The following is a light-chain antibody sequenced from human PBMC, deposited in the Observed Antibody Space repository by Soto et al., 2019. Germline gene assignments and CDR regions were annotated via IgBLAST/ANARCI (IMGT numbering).Light chain of an antibody. CDR2: DAS. V-gene: IGKV1-33*01. CDR3: QQHDNLPLT. J-gene: IGKJ4*01. Sequence: DIQMTQSPSSLSASVGDRVTITCQTSQDISNSLNWYQQKSGKAPNLLIYDASNLETGVPSRFSGGGAGTHFTFTIRSLQPEDFATYYCQQHDNLPLTFGGGTKLEIK. CDR1: QDISNS.